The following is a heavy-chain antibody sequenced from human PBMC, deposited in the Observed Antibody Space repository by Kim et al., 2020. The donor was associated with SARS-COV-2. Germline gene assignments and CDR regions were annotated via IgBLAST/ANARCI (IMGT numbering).Heavy chain of an antibody. D-gene: IGHD6-19*01. CDR1: GFTFSSYG. J-gene: IGHJ4*02. CDR3: ARDSADSSGCYGDY. Sequence: GGSLRLSCAASGFTFSSYGMHWVRQAPGKGLEWVAVIWYDGSNKYYADSVKGRFTISRDNSKNTLYLQMNSLRAEDTAVYYCARDSADSSGCYGDYWGQGTLVTVSS. CDR2: IWYDGSNK. V-gene: IGHV3-33*01.